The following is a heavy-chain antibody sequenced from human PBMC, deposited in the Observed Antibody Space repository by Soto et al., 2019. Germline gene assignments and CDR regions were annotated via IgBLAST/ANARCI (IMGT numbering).Heavy chain of an antibody. CDR2: IYYSGST. D-gene: IGHD6-6*01. CDR1: GGSISSGGYY. CDR3: ARANRGIAARPDY. Sequence: QVQLQESGPGLVKPSQTLSLTCTVSGGSISSGGYYWSWIRQHPGKGLEWIGYIYYSGSTYYNPALKSRCTIAVDPSKNQLSRKRSSVTAADTAVYYCARANRGIAARPDYWGQGTLVTVSS. J-gene: IGHJ4*02. V-gene: IGHV4-31*03.